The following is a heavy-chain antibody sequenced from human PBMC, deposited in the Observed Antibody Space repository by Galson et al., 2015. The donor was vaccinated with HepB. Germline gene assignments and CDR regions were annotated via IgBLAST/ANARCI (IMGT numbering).Heavy chain of an antibody. D-gene: IGHD1-26*01. V-gene: IGHV1-24*01. CDR2: FDPEDGET. Sequence: SVKVSCKVSGYTLTELSMHWVRQAPGKGLEWMGGFDPEDGETINAQKFQGRVTMTEDTSTDTAYMELSSLRSEDTAVYYCACTGVGAYIGAFDIWGQGTMVTVSS. J-gene: IGHJ3*02. CDR1: GYTLTELS. CDR3: ACTGVGAYIGAFDI.